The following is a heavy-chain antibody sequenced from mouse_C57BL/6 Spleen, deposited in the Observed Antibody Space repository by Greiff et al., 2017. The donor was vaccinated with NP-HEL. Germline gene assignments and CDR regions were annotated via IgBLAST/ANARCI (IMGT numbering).Heavy chain of an antibody. V-gene: IGHV1-85*01. CDR3: ARWRTGMRRGDYFDY. D-gene: IGHD4-1*01. CDR1: GYTFTSYD. J-gene: IGHJ2*01. CDR2: IYPRDGST. Sequence: QVHVKQSGPELVKPGASVKLSCKASGYTFTSYDINWVKPRPGQGLEWIGWIYPRDGSTKYNEKFKGKATLTVDTSSSTAYMELHSLTAEDSAVYFCARWRTGMRRGDYFDYWGQGTTLTVSS.